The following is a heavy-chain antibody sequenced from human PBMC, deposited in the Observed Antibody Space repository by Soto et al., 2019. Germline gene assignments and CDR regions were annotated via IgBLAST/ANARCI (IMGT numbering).Heavy chain of an antibody. CDR3: ATSPPTARSSGWFDP. CDR1: GGTFSSYA. Sequence: QVQLVQSGAEVKKPGSSVKVSCKASGGTFSSYAISWVRQAPGQGLEWMGGIIPIVGTANYAQKFQGSVTITADESTSTAYMELRSLRSEDTAVYYCATSPPTARSSGWFDPWGQGTLVTVSS. V-gene: IGHV1-69*01. D-gene: IGHD2-21*02. J-gene: IGHJ5*02. CDR2: IIPIVGTA.